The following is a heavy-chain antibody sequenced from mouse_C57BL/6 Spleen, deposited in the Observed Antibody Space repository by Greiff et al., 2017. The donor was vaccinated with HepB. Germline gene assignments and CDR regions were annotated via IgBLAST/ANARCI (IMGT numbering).Heavy chain of an antibody. J-gene: IGHJ4*01. D-gene: IGHD1-1*01. CDR1: GYTFTSYW. CDR3: ARRKGGFTTVRAMDY. CDR2: IYPGSGST. V-gene: IGHV1-55*01. Sequence: VQLQQPGAELVKPGASVKMSCKASGYTFTSYWITWVKQRPGQGLEWIGDIYPGSGSTNYNEKFKSKATLTVDTSSSTAYMQLSSLTSEDSAVYYCARRKGGFTTVRAMDYWGQGTSVTVSS.